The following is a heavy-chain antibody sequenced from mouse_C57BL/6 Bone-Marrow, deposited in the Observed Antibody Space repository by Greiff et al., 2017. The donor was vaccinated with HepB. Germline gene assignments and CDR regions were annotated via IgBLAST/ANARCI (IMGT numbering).Heavy chain of an antibody. J-gene: IGHJ4*01. CDR3: ARRDYGSRYYYAMDY. CDR2: IYPSDSET. CDR1: GYTFTSYW. V-gene: IGHV1-61*01. Sequence: VKLQQPGAELVRPGSSVKLSCKASGYTFTSYWMDWVKQRPGQGLEWIGNIYPSDSETHYNQKFKDKATLTVDKSSSTAYMQLSSLTYEDSAVYYCARRDYGSRYYYAMDYWGQGTSVTVSS. D-gene: IGHD1-1*01.